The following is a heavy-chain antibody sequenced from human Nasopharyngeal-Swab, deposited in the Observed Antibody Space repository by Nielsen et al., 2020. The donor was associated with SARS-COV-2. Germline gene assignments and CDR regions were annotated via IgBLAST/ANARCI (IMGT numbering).Heavy chain of an antibody. CDR2: IYYVGST. J-gene: IGHJ6*03. CDR3: ARRRGYFYYMDV. Sequence: SETLSLTFSVSGGSISSSSYYWGWIRQPPGKGLEWIGSIYYVGSTNYNPSLMSRVNISIDTSTNQFSLKLTSVTAADTAVYYCARRRGYFYYMDVWGKGTTVTVSS. V-gene: IGHV4-39*01. D-gene: IGHD3-10*01. CDR1: GGSISSSSYY.